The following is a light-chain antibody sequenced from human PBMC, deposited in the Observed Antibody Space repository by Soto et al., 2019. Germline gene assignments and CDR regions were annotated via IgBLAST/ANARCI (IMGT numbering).Light chain of an antibody. Sequence: EIVLTQSPGTLSLSPGERATLSCRASQSVSSSYLAWYQQKPGQAPRRLSYGASSRATGIPDRFSGSGSGTDFTLTISRLEPEDFAVYYCQQYGSSPFGPGTKADIK. CDR3: QQYGSSP. V-gene: IGKV3-20*01. CDR2: GAS. CDR1: QSVSSSY. J-gene: IGKJ3*01.